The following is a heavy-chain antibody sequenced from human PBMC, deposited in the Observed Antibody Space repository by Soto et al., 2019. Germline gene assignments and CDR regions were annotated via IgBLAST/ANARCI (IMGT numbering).Heavy chain of an antibody. D-gene: IGHD2-2*02. V-gene: IGHV4-61*01. CDR3: ARERCGGSSTSCDRGRRHYYYYYGMDV. CDR2: IYYSGST. J-gene: IGHJ6*02. CDR1: GGSVSGGSYY. Sequence: PSETLSLTCTVSGGSVSGGSYYWSWIRQPPGKGLEWIGYIYYSGSTNYNPSLKSRVTISVDTSKNQFSRKLSSVTAADTAVYYCARERCGGSSTSCDRGRRHYYYYYGMDVWGQGTTVTVSS.